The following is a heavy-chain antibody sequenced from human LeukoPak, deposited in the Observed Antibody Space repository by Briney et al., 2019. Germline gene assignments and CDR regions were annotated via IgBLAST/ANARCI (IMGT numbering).Heavy chain of an antibody. J-gene: IGHJ3*02. D-gene: IGHD3-22*01. V-gene: IGHV3-30*04. Sequence: GGSLRLSCAASGFTFSSYAIHRARQAPGKGLEWVAVISYDGSKKYYADSVKGRFTISRDNSKNTLYLQMNSLRAEDTAVYYCARDLKGAIGYYDSSGYYPSGTFDIWGQGTMVTVSS. CDR1: GFTFSSYA. CDR3: ARDLKGAIGYYDSSGYYPSGTFDI. CDR2: ISYDGSKK.